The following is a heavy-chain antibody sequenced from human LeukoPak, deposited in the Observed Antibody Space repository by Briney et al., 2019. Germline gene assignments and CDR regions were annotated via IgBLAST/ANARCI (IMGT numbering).Heavy chain of an antibody. J-gene: IGHJ4*02. CDR1: GFTFSSYS. CDR2: IKSKTDGGTT. D-gene: IGHD6-13*01. Sequence: PGGSLRLSCAASGFTFSSYSMNWVRQAPGKGLEWVGRIKSKTDGGTTDYAAPVKGRFTISRDDSKNTLYLQMNSLKTEDTAVYYCTTDGGSSWYGNGYWGQGTLVTVSS. V-gene: IGHV3-15*01. CDR3: TTDGGSSWYGNGY.